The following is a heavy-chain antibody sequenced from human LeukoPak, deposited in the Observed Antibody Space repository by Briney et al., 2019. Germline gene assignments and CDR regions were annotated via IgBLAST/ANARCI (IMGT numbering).Heavy chain of an antibody. CDR2: IYSSGST. Sequence: SETLSLTCNVSGGSIRGYYWSWIRQPPGKGLEWIGYIYSSGSTNYNPSLKSRVTMSVDTSKNQFSLKVNSVTAADTAVYYCARANDFYETSGYPLRDAFDIWGQGTMVTVSS. CDR3: ARANDFYETSGYPLRDAFDI. J-gene: IGHJ3*02. V-gene: IGHV4-59*01. D-gene: IGHD3-22*01. CDR1: GGSIRGYY.